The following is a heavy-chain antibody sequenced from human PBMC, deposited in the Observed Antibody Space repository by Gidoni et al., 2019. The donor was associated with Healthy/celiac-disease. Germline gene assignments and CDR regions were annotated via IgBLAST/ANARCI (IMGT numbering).Heavy chain of an antibody. V-gene: IGHV3-33*01. CDR2: IWYDGSNK. CDR3: ARDIGDYYGSGYGMDV. J-gene: IGHJ6*02. CDR1: GFTFSSHG. Sequence: SLRLSCPASGFTFSSHGMHWVRQAPGKGLEWVAVIWYDGSNKYYADSVKGRFTISRDNSKNTLYLQMNSLRAEDTAVYYCARDIGDYYGSGYGMDVWGQGTTVTVSS. D-gene: IGHD3-10*01.